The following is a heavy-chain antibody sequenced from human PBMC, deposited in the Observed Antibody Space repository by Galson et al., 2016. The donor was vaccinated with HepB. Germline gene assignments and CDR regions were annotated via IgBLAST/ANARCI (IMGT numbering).Heavy chain of an antibody. CDR3: ARDVLGGSQVFGGGHYYYYYGMDV. J-gene: IGHJ6*04. CDR1: GFTFSTYG. D-gene: IGHD3-16*01. CDR2: VWYDGTNE. Sequence: SLRLSCAASGFTFSTYGMHWVRQAPGKGLEWVAVVWYDGTNEYYADSVRGRFTISRDNSKNSLYIQLRSLRAEDLAVYYCARDVLGGSQVFGGGHYYYYYGMDVWGKGTTVTVSS. V-gene: IGHV3-33*01.